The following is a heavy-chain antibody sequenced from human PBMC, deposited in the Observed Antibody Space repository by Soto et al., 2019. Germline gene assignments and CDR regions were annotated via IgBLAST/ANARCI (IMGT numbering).Heavy chain of an antibody. V-gene: IGHV1-8*01. D-gene: IGHD4-17*01. Sequence: ASVKVSCKASGYTFTSYDINWVRLATGQGLEWMGWMNPNSGNTGYAQKFQGRVTMTRNTSISTAYMELSSLRSEDTAVYYCARGRWGTVTTLNYYYMAVWGKGTTVTVSS. CDR3: ARGRWGTVTTLNYYYMAV. CDR2: MNPNSGNT. J-gene: IGHJ6*03. CDR1: GYTFTSYD.